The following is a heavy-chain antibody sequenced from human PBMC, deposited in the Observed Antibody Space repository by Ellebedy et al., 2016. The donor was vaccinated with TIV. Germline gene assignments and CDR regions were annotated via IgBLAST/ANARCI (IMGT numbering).Heavy chain of an antibody. V-gene: IGHV4-34*01. CDR2: FTHLGTT. D-gene: IGHD5-24*01. CDR3: AVRDGYFDY. J-gene: IGHJ4*02. CDR1: GGSFSDYF. Sequence: GSLRLSXGVYGGSFSDYFWSWIRQPPGKGLEWIGEFTHLGTTNYNPSLKSRVTISADTSKKQFSLKLSSVTAADTAVYYCAVRDGYFDYWGQGTLVTVSS.